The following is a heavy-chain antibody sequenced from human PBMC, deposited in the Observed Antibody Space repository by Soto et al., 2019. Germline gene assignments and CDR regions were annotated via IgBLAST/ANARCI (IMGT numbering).Heavy chain of an antibody. D-gene: IGHD3-3*01. CDR2: IYYSGNT. J-gene: IGHJ4*02. CDR3: TTAQFYDPDLDY. Sequence: SETLSLTCSVSGGSISSSNYYWGWIRQPPGKGLEWIGSIYYSGNTYYNPSLKSRVTISVDTSKNHFSLNLNSVTAADTAVYYCTTAQFYDPDLDYWGQGTLVTVSS. CDR1: GGSISSSNYY. V-gene: IGHV4-39*02.